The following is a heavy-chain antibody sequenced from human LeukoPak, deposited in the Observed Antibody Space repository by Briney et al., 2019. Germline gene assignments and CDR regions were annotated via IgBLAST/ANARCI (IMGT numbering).Heavy chain of an antibody. CDR3: ARQAVPAAIWFDP. V-gene: IGHV5-51*01. D-gene: IGHD2-2*01. J-gene: IGHJ5*02. Sequence: GESLKISCKGSGYSFTSYWIGWVRQMPGKGLEWIWIIYPGDSDTRYSPSFQGQVTISADKSISTAYLQWSSLKASDPAMYYCARQAVPAAIWFDPWGQGTLVTVSS. CDR1: GYSFTSYW. CDR2: IYPGDSDT.